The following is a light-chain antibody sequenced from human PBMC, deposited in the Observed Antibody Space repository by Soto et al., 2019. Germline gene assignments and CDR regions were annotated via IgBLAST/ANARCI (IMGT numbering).Light chain of an antibody. CDR2: KAS. J-gene: IGKJ2*01. V-gene: IGKV1-5*03. CDR1: QSISSG. CDR3: QQYNRYYT. Sequence: DIQMTQSPSTLSASVGDRVTLPCRASQSISSGLAWYQQKPGQAPKLLIYKASSIESGVPSRFSGSGSGTEFTLTSSSLQPDDVATYYCQQYNRYYTFGQGTKLEIK.